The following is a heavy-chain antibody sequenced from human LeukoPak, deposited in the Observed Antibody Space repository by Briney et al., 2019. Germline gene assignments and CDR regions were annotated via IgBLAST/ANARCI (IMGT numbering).Heavy chain of an antibody. CDR3: ARDVDYANPRHDY. CDR1: GFTFSSYA. V-gene: IGHV3-30*04. Sequence: GGSLRLSCAASGFTFSSYAFHWVRQAPGKGLEWVALISYDGSNEHYADSVKGRFTISRDDSKNTLYLQMNSLRAEDTAVYYCARDVDYANPRHDYWGQGTLVTVSS. D-gene: IGHD4/OR15-4a*01. CDR2: ISYDGSNE. J-gene: IGHJ4*02.